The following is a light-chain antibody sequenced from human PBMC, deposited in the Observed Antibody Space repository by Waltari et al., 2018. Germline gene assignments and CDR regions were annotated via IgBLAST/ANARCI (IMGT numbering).Light chain of an antibody. Sequence: QSALTQPASVSGSPGQSITISCTGPRVDVGGYNYVSWYQQHPGKAPKLLIYDVSDRPSGISNRFSGSKSDNTASLTISGLQAEDEADYYCSSYMSSYQVFGGGTKLTVL. CDR1: RVDVGGYNY. V-gene: IGLV2-14*03. CDR2: DVS. CDR3: SSYMSSYQV. J-gene: IGLJ3*02.